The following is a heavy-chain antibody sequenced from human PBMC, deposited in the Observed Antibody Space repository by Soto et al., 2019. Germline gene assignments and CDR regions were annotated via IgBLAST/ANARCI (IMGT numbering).Heavy chain of an antibody. V-gene: IGHV3-23*01. D-gene: IGHD6-13*01. J-gene: IGHJ4*02. CDR3: AKVSSSWYAGFFDL. CDR2: VSDGGSDA. Sequence: PGGSLRLSCAASGFTFSTYAMSWVRQPPGKGLEWVSIVSDGGSDAFYADSVKGRFTISRDNSMNMLYLQMNTLRAEDTAIYYCAKVSSSWYAGFFDLWGQGTLVTVSS. CDR1: GFTFSTYA.